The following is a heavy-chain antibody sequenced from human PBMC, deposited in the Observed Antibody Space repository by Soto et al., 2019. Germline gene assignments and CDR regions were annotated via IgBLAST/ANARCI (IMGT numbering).Heavy chain of an antibody. V-gene: IGHV5-51*01. CDR1: GYIFTSYW. CDR3: ARPADSSGSCFDY. CDR2: IYPGDSDT. J-gene: IGHJ4*02. Sequence: GESLKIACKGSGYIFTSYWIGWGLQMPGKGLEWMGIIYPGDSDTRYSPSFQGQVTISADKSISTAYLQWSSLKASDTAMYYCARPADSSGSCFDYWGQGTLVTVSS. D-gene: IGHD3-22*01.